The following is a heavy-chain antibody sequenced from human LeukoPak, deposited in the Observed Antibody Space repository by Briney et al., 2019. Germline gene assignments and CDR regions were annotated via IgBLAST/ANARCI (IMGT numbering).Heavy chain of an antibody. CDR3: AELGIAMIGGV. V-gene: IGHV3-7*01. J-gene: IGHJ6*04. CDR1: GFTFSSYW. Sequence: GGSLRLSCVGSGFTFSSYWMSWVRQAPGKGLEWVANIKQDGSEKYYVDSVKGRFTISRDNAKNSLYLQMNSLRAEDMAVYYCAELGIAMIGGVWGKGTTVTISS. D-gene: IGHD3-10*02. CDR2: IKQDGSEK.